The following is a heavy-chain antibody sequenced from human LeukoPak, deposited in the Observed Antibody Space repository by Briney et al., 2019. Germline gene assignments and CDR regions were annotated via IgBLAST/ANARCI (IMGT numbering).Heavy chain of an antibody. CDR3: ARAGREWFGELGFDQ. CDR1: GFTFSGDW. J-gene: IGHJ4*01. V-gene: IGHV3-7*01. Sequence: GGSLRLSCAASGFTFSGDWMSWVRQAPGKGLEWVANIKQDGSEKNYVESVKGRFTISRDNAKNSLYLQTNSLRAEDTAVYYCARAGREWFGELGFDQWGHGTLVIVSS. CDR2: IKQDGSEK. D-gene: IGHD3-10*01.